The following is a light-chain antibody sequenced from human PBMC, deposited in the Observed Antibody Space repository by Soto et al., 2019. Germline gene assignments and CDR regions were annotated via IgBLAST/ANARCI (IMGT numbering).Light chain of an antibody. CDR3: QQYNSYQIT. J-gene: IGKJ5*01. Sequence: DIEMTQSPASLSTAVGDRVNITFRAGQTVMSYLHCYQQKSGRVPKLLISAVSNLQGGVPSRFSGRGSGTDFSLTISSLQPDDFATYYCQQYNSYQITFGQGTRLEI. V-gene: IGKV1-39*01. CDR1: QTVMSY. CDR2: AVS.